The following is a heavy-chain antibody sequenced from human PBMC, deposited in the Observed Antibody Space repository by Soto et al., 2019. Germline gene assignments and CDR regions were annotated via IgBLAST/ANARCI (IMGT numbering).Heavy chain of an antibody. J-gene: IGHJ6*02. D-gene: IGHD2-8*01. CDR1: GYSFTDYH. CDR2: INPKSGGT. Sequence: ASVKVSCKASGYSFTDYHIHWVRQAPGQGLEWLGRINPKSGGTSTAQKFQGWVTMTTDTSNSTASMELTRLTSDATAIYYCARGDSTDCSNGVCSFFYNHDMDVWGQGTTVTVSS. V-gene: IGHV1-2*04. CDR3: ARGDSTDCSNGVCSFFYNHDMDV.